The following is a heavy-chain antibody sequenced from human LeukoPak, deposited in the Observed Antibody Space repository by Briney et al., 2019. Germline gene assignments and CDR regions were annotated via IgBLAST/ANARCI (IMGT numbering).Heavy chain of an antibody. J-gene: IGHJ5*02. CDR1: GFTFSSYS. Sequence: GGSLRLSCAASGFTFSSYSMNWVRQAPGKGLEWVSSMSSSSSYIYYAASVKGRFTISRDNSKNTLYLQMNSLRAEDTAVYYCAKAADPVTSLTNWFDPWGQGTLVTVSS. D-gene: IGHD4-17*01. V-gene: IGHV3-21*04. CDR2: MSSSSSYI. CDR3: AKAADPVTSLTNWFDP.